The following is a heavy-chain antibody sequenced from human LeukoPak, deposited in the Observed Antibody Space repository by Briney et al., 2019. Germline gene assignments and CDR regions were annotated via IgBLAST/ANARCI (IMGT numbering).Heavy chain of an antibody. CDR2: ISGSGGST. D-gene: IGHD3-10*01. V-gene: IGHV3-23*01. CDR3: AKDPTYYYGSGSYPDY. CDR1: GFTFSSYA. J-gene: IGHJ4*02. Sequence: PGGSLRLSGAASGFTFSSYAMSWVRQAPGKGLEWVSAISGSGGSTYYADSVKGRFTISRDNSKNTLYLQMNSLRAEDTAVYYCAKDPTYYYGSGSYPDYWGQGTLVTVSS.